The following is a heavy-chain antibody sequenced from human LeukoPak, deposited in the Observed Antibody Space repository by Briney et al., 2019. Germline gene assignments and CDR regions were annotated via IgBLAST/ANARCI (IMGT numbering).Heavy chain of an antibody. V-gene: IGHV3-74*01. D-gene: IGHD5/OR15-5a*01. Sequence: PGGSLRLSCAASGFTFSSYWMHWVRQAPGKGLVWVSRINSDGSSTSYADSVKGRFTISRDNAKNSLYLQMNSLRAEDTAVYYCARNSLAFYELYYYYYMDVWGKGTTVTVSS. J-gene: IGHJ6*03. CDR1: GFTFSSYW. CDR2: INSDGSST. CDR3: ARNSLAFYELYYYYYMDV.